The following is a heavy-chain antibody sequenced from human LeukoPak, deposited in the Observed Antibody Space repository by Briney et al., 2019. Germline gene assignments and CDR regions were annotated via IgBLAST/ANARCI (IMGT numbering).Heavy chain of an antibody. D-gene: IGHD4-17*01. J-gene: IGHJ3*02. CDR3: ARDLVTVTKGFDI. CDR1: GDSFSSHY. V-gene: IGHV4-59*11. CDR2: ISHIGRT. Sequence: SETLSLTCAVSGDSFSSHYWTWIQQSPGTGLEWIGYISHIGRTNYNPSLKSRATISIDTSKNQFSLKLRSVTAADTAVYYCARDLVTVTKGFDIWGQGTMVSVSS.